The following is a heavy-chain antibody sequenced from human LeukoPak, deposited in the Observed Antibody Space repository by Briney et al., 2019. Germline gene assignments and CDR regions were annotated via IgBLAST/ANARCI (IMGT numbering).Heavy chain of an antibody. V-gene: IGHV4-30-2*01. D-gene: IGHD3-16*02. CDR1: GGSISSGGYS. CDR3: ARGPNYVWGSYRYFDY. CDR2: ICHSGSA. J-gene: IGHJ4*02. Sequence: SETLSLTCAVSGGSISSGGYSWSWIRQPPGKGLEWIGYICHSGSAYYNPSLKSRVTISVDRSKNQFSLKLSSVTAADTAVYYCARGPNYVWGSYRYFDYWGQGAQVTVSS.